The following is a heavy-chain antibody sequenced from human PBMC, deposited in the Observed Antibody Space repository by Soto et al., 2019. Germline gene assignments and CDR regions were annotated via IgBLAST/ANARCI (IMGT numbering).Heavy chain of an antibody. V-gene: IGHV3-21*01. CDR3: AKERGNFFDY. CDR1: GFTFSSYG. Sequence: GGSLRLSCAASGFTFSSYGMNWVRQAPGKGLEWVSSIDSTGSYIYYAESVKGRLTISRDNARNSLYLHLNSLRTDDTAVYYCAKERGNFFDYWGQGTQVTVSS. J-gene: IGHJ4*02. CDR2: IDSTGSYI.